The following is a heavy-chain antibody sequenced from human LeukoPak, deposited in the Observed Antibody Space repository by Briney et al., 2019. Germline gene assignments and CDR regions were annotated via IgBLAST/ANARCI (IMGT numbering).Heavy chain of an antibody. CDR2: INPNSGGT. V-gene: IGHV1-2*02. CDR3: ARWVVVSSGWYINDH. J-gene: IGHJ4*02. Sequence: ASVKVSCKSSGYTFTDDYMHWVRQAAGQGLEWMGWINPNSGGTTYAQKFQGRVTLTTDTSISTAYMELSRLRSDDTAVYYCARWVVVSSGWYINDHWGQGTLVTVSS. CDR1: GYTFTDDY. D-gene: IGHD6-19*01.